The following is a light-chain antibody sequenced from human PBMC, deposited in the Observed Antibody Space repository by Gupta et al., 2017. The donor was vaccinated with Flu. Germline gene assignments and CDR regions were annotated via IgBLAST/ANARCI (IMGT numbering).Light chain of an antibody. Sequence: VTISCSGSSSNMGNKYVSWCQQLPATDPTLLIYGNDKRRSGRPDRFSGANSGTSATLGINGRQNAEEADYYYSQWESSRSAGVVFGGGTKLTVL. V-gene: IGLV1-51*02. CDR1: SSNMGNKY. J-gene: IGLJ2*01. CDR2: GND. CDR3: SQWESSRSAGVV.